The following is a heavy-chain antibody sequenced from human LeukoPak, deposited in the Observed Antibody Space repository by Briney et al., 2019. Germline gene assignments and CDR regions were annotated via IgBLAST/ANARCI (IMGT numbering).Heavy chain of an antibody. D-gene: IGHD3-10*01. CDR1: GLTFSNYW. V-gene: IGHV3-15*01. Sequence: GGSLRLSCVVSGLTFSNYWMSWVRQAPGKGLEWVGRVKSKTDGGTTEYAAPVKGRFTISRDDSKNTLHLEMNSLKTDDTGVYYCATGARGRDWGQGTLVTVSS. CDR2: VKSKTDGGTT. J-gene: IGHJ4*02. CDR3: ATGARGRD.